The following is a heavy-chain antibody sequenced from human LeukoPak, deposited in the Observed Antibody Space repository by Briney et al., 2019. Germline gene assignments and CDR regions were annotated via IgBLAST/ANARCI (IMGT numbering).Heavy chain of an antibody. Sequence: GGSLRLSCAASGFTFSSYSMNWVRQAPGKGLEWVGRIKSKTDGGTTDYAAPVKGRFTISRDGSKNTLYLQMNSLKTEDTAVYYCTTGYSATGVIDYWGQGTLVTVSS. CDR3: TTGYSATGVIDY. CDR2: IKSKTDGGTT. D-gene: IGHD2-15*01. J-gene: IGHJ4*02. CDR1: GFTFSSYS. V-gene: IGHV3-15*01.